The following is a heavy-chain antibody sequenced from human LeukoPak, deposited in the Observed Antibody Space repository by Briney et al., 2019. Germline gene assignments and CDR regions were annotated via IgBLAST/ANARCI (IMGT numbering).Heavy chain of an antibody. V-gene: IGHV4-59*01. CDR3: VRVGYAYGPVGNWFDP. CDR2: ISYTGST. Sequence: SETLSLTCTVSFGSITAFYWTWVRQPPGKGLESIGYISYTGSTNYNPSLKSRVTISLDTSKNQFSLKLNSVTAADTAVYYCVRVGYAYGPVGNWFDPWGQGALVTVSS. J-gene: IGHJ5*02. CDR1: FGSITAFY. D-gene: IGHD5-18*01.